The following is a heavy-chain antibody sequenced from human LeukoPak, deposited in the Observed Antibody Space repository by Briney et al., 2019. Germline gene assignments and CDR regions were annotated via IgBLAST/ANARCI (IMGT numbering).Heavy chain of an antibody. CDR2: IRYDGSNK. CDR1: GFTFSSYG. V-gene: IGHV3-30*02. D-gene: IGHD6-6*01. Sequence: GGSLRLSCAASGFTFSSYGMHWVRQAPGRGLEGVAFIRYDGSNKHYADSVRGRLTISRDNSKNTLYLQMNSLRAEETAVYYCAKDKRGGIAAHHFDYWGQGALVTVSS. CDR3: AKDKRGGIAAHHFDY. J-gene: IGHJ4*02.